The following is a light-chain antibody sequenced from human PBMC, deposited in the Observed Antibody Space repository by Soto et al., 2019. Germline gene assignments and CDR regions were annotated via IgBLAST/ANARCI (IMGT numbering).Light chain of an antibody. CDR3: NSYTSSSTFV. CDR2: DVS. Sequence: QSALTQPASVSGSPGHSITISCAGTSSDVGGYNYVSWYQHHPGKAPKLMIYDVSNRPSGVSNRFSGSKSGNTASLTISGLQAEDEADYYCNSYTSSSTFVFGTGTKLTVL. J-gene: IGLJ1*01. V-gene: IGLV2-14*03. CDR1: SSDVGGYNY.